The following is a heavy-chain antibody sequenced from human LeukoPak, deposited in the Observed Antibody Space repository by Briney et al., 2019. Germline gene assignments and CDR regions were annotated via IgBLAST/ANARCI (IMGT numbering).Heavy chain of an antibody. CDR2: IYYSGST. CDR3: ARDTTKTSSGYDY. CDR1: GGSISSYY. D-gene: IGHD6-19*01. J-gene: IGHJ4*02. V-gene: IGHV4-59*01. Sequence: PSETLSLTCAVSGGSISSYYWSWIRQPPGKGLEWIGYIYYSGSTNYNPSLKSRVTISVDTSKNQFSLKLSSVTAADTAVYYCARDTTKTSSGYDYWGQGTLVTVSS.